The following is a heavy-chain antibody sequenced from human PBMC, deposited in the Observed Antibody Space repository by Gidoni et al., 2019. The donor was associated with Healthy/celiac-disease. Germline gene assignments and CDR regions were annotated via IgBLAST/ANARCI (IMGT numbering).Heavy chain of an antibody. J-gene: IGHJ4*02. Sequence: EVQLVESGGGLVKPGGSLRLSCAASGFTFSNAWMSWVRQAPGKGLEWVGRIKSKTDGGTTDYAAPVKGRFTISRDDSKNTLYLQMNSLKTEDTAVYYCTTDAYGSGSFDYWGQGTLVTVSS. CDR3: TTDAYGSGSFDY. CDR1: GFTFSNAW. V-gene: IGHV3-15*01. D-gene: IGHD3-10*01. CDR2: IKSKTDGGTT.